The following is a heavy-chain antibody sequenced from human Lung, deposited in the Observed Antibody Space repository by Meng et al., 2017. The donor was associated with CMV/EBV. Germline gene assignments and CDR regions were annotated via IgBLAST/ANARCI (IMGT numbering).Heavy chain of an antibody. CDR1: GFSFSSYA. J-gene: IGHJ6*02. Sequence: GGSXRLXXAASGFSFSSYAMTWVRQAPGTRLGWVSSISGVDGSTYYTDSGKGRFTISRDNSKNTLYLQINSLRAEDTAVYYCAKNYYDVWSGYFPQTNAMDAWGQGTXVTVSS. CDR3: AKNYYDVWSGYFPQTNAMDA. CDR2: ISGVDGST. D-gene: IGHD3-3*01. V-gene: IGHV3-23*01.